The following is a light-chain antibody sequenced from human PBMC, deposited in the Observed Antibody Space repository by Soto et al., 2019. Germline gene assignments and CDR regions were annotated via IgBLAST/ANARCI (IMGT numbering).Light chain of an antibody. V-gene: IGLV2-8*01. CDR2: EVS. CDR1: SSDVGGYNY. CDR3: RSYAGNNGYV. Sequence: QSALTQPPSASGSPGQSVTISCTGTSSDVGGYNYVSWYQQHPGKAPKLMIYEVSKRPSGVPDRFSGSKSGNTASPTVSGLQAEDEADYCCRSYAGNNGYVLGTGTKLTVL. J-gene: IGLJ1*01.